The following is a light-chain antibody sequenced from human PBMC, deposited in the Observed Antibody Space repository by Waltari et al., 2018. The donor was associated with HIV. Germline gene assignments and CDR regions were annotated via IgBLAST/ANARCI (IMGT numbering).Light chain of an antibody. J-gene: IGKJ4*01. CDR1: QSVSSY. CDR3: QQRHNWPPLT. CDR2: DST. V-gene: IGKV3-11*01. Sequence: EIVLTQSPATLSLSPGERATLSCRASQSVSSYLAWYQQKPGQAPRLLIYDSTPRATGIPARFSGSGSTTDFTLTISSMEPEDVGVYYCQQRHNWPPLTFGGGTKVEIK.